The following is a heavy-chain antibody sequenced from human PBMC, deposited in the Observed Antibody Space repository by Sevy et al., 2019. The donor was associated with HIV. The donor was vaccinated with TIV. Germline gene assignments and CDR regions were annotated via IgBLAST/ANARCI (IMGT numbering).Heavy chain of an antibody. Sequence: GGSLRLSCAVSGFTFSTYSMTWVRQAPAKGLEWVSSIRSSSNYINYPDSVKGRFTISRDNAKNALYLQTNSLRVEDTAVYYCARVKAYCSGGSCYSTMGADVWGQGTTVTVSS. CDR1: GFTFSTYS. J-gene: IGHJ6*02. D-gene: IGHD2-15*01. CDR3: ARVKAYCSGGSCYSTMGADV. CDR2: IRSSSNYI. V-gene: IGHV3-21*01.